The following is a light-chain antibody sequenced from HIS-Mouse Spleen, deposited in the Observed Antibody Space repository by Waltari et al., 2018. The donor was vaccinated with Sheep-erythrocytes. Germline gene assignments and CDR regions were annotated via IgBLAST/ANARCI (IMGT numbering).Light chain of an antibody. CDR2: QDS. J-gene: IGLJ2*01. Sequence: SYELTQPPSVSVSPGQTASITCSGAQSGAKYACGYRQKPGQSPVLVIYQDSKRPSGIPGRFSGSNSGNTATLTISGTQAMDEADYYCQAWDSSTAWNVVFGGGTKLTVL. CDR1: QSGAKY. V-gene: IGLV3-1*01. CDR3: QAWDSSTAWNVV.